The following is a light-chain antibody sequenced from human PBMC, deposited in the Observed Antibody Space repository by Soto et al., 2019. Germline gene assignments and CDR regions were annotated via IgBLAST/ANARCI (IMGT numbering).Light chain of an antibody. CDR3: QQSDNLPLT. Sequence: DFQMTQSPSSLSASVGDRVTITFRATQAIKTFLNWYQQKPGRAPKLMISDASTLQRGVPSRFSGSGSGTHFTFVISSLQPEDVGTYYCQQSDNLPLTFGQGTRLDI. CDR2: DAS. V-gene: IGKV1-33*01. CDR1: QAIKTF. J-gene: IGKJ5*01.